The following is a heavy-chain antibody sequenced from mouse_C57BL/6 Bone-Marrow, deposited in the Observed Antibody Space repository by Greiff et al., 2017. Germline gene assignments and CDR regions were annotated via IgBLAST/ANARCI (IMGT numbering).Heavy chain of an antibody. CDR2: IDPENGDT. CDR3: TTEITTVVGGFDY. V-gene: IGHV14-4*01. J-gene: IGHJ2*01. D-gene: IGHD1-1*01. Sequence: EVQLQQSGAELVRPGASVKLSCTASGFNIKDDYMHWVKQRPEQGLEWIGWIDPENGDTEYASKFQGKATITADTSSNTAYLQLSSLTSEDTAVYYWTTEITTVVGGFDYWGQGTTLTVSS. CDR1: GFNIKDDY.